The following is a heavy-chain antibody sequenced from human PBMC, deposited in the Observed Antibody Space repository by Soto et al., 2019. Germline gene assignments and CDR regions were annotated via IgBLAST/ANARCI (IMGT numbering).Heavy chain of an antibody. CDR2: INHRGST. V-gene: IGHV4-34*01. CDR1: GGSLSGYY. CDR3: ARGKVKPRYCSSTRCYSYMDV. Sequence: SGTVSFTWAPYGGSLSGYYRSGIRQPPGRGREGRGEINHRGSTNYNPSLKGRVTISVDTSKTQFSLKLSSVTAADTAVYYCARGKVKPRYCSSTRCYSYMDVRGKGTTVTVAS. D-gene: IGHD2-2*02. J-gene: IGHJ6*03.